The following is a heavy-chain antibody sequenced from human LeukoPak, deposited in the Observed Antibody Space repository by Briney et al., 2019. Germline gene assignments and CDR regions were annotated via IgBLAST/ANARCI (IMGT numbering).Heavy chain of an antibody. CDR2: ISYDGSNK. CDR3: ARATGGVLRFFDWLLPIDY. V-gene: IGHV3-30-3*01. CDR1: GFTFSSYA. Sequence: GGSLRLSCAASGFTFSSYAMHWVRQAPGKGLEWVAVISYDGSNKYYADSVKGRFTISRDNSKNTLYLQMNSLRAEDTAVYYCARATGGVLRFFDWLLPIDYWGQGPLVPVSS. D-gene: IGHD3-9*01. J-gene: IGHJ4*02.